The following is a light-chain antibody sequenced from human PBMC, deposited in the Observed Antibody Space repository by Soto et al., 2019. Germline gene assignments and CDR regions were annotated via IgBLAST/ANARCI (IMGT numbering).Light chain of an antibody. Sequence: EIFLTQSPFTLSLSSVEIATLSCRATQTVFSNYIGWYQQKPGQAPRRLIFGASIRATGIPDRFSGSGSGTDFTLTISRLEPEDFAVYYCQQYGSSPWTFGQGTKVDIK. J-gene: IGKJ1*01. CDR3: QQYGSSPWT. CDR2: GAS. V-gene: IGKV3-20*01. CDR1: QTVFSNY.